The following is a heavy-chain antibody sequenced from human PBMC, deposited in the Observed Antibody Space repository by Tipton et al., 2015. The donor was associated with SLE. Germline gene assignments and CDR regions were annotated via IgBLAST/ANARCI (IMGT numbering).Heavy chain of an antibody. CDR2: IYYSGSA. Sequence: TLSLTCSVSGGSISTDFYWNWIRQPPGKGLEWIGGIYYSGSAYYNPSLNSRVIMSVDTSNNQFSLKLNSVTAADTAVYYCVREPWELLYGQYHHTDVWGKGTTVTVSS. CDR3: VREPWELLYGQYHHTDV. V-gene: IGHV4-38-2*02. CDR1: GGSISTDFY. J-gene: IGHJ6*03. D-gene: IGHD2-15*01.